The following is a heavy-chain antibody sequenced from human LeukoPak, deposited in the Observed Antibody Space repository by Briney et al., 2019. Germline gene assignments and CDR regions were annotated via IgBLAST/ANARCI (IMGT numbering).Heavy chain of an antibody. CDR2: IKQDGSEK. J-gene: IGHJ6*03. V-gene: IGHV3-7*01. CDR3: ARVGTIFGVVTHYNMDV. Sequence: GGSLRLSCAASGFTFSSYWMSWVRQAPGKGLEWVANIKQDGSEKYYVDSVKGRFTISRDNAKNSLYLQMNSLRAEDTAVYYCARVGTIFGVVTHYNMDVWGEGTTVIVSS. CDR1: GFTFSSYW. D-gene: IGHD3-3*01.